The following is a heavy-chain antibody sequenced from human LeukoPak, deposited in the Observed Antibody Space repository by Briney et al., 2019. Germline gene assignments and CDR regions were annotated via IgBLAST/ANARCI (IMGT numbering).Heavy chain of an antibody. CDR3: ARMGIAAVGAYYFDY. CDR2: ISRNSYT. J-gene: IGHJ4*02. Sequence: GGSLRLSCAASGFTFSGYYMSWIRQAPGKGLEWVSYISRNSYTNYADSVKGRFTISRDNAKNSLYLQMASLRAEDTAVYYCARMGIAAVGAYYFDYWGQGTLVAVSS. D-gene: IGHD6-13*01. V-gene: IGHV3-11*06. CDR1: GFTFSGYY.